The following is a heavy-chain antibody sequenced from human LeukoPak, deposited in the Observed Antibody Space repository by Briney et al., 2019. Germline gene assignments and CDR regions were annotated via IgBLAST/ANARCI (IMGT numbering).Heavy chain of an antibody. D-gene: IGHD6-6*01. CDR2: ISAYNGNT. CDR1: GFTFTSYG. Sequence: ASVKLSCKASGFTFTSYGISWVRQAPGQGLEWMGWISAYNGNTNYAPKLQGRVTMTTDKSTNTAYMELRSLRYDDTAVYYCARDSASYSSSPQRYWGQGTLVTVSS. V-gene: IGHV1-18*01. J-gene: IGHJ4*02. CDR3: ARDSASYSSSPQRY.